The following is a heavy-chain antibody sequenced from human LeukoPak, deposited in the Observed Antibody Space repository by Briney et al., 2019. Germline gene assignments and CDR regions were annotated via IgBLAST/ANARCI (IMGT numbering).Heavy chain of an antibody. CDR1: GGTFISYT. D-gene: IGHD2-2*01. Sequence: ASVKGSCKASGGTFISYTISWVRQAPGHGLEWMGRIIPILGIANYGQKFQGRVTITADKSTSTAYMELSSLRAEDTAVYYCARESEEYCSSTSCRAFDYWGQGTLVTVSS. CDR3: ARESEEYCSSTSCRAFDY. V-gene: IGHV1-69*04. J-gene: IGHJ4*02. CDR2: IIPILGIA.